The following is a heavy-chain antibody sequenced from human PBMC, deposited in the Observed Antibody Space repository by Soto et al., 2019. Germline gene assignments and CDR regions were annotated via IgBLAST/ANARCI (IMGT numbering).Heavy chain of an antibody. CDR2: IWYDGSNK. D-gene: IGHD3-16*01. CDR1: GFTFSSYG. Sequence: QVQLVESGGGVVQPGRSLRLSCAASGFTFSSYGMHWVRQAPGKGLEWVAVIWYDGSNKYYADSVKGRFTISRDNSKNTLYLQMNSMRAEDTAVYYCARGGKLLSLSPTGYFDYWGQGTLVTVSS. V-gene: IGHV3-33*01. J-gene: IGHJ4*02. CDR3: ARGGKLLSLSPTGYFDY.